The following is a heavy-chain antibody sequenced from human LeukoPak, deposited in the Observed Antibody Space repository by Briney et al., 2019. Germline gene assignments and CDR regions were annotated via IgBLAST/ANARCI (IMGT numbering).Heavy chain of an antibody. D-gene: IGHD3-22*01. V-gene: IGHV4-31*03. CDR1: GGSISSGGYY. CDR3: VRATYYYDSSGYFHIDY. Sequence: SQTLSLTCTVSGGSISSGGYYWSWIRQHPGKGLEWIGYIYYSGSTYYNPSLKSRVTISVDTSKNQFSLKLSSVTAADTAVYYCVRATYYYDSSGYFHIDYWGQGTLVTVSS. CDR2: IYYSGST. J-gene: IGHJ4*02.